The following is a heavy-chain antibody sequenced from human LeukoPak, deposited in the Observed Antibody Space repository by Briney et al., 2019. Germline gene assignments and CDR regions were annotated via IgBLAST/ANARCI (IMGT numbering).Heavy chain of an antibody. J-gene: IGHJ4*02. CDR3: AKEVPRYYDFWSGYFDYFDY. Sequence: PGGSLRLSCAASGFTFSSYSMNWVRQAPGKGLEWVSSISSSSSYIYYADSVKGRFTISRDNAKNSLYLQMNSLRAEDTAVYYCAKEVPRYYDFWSGYFDYFDYWGQGTLVTVSS. CDR1: GFTFSSYS. D-gene: IGHD3-3*01. V-gene: IGHV3-21*01. CDR2: ISSSSSYI.